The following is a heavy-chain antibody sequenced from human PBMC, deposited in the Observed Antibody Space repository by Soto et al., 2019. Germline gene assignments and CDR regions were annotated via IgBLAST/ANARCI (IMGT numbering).Heavy chain of an antibody. CDR1: GASISGGGYY. CDR3: ARGGGLWLALDY. D-gene: IGHD6-19*01. CDR2: IYDNGTA. V-gene: IGHV4-31*03. J-gene: IGHJ4*02. Sequence: QVQLQESGPGLVKPSQTLSLTCTVSGASISGGGYYWSWIRQHPGKGLEWIGYIYDNGTAYYNPSLKSRVSLSVDTSKNHFSVRLSSVTAADTAVDYCARGGGLWLALDYWGQGTLVTVSS.